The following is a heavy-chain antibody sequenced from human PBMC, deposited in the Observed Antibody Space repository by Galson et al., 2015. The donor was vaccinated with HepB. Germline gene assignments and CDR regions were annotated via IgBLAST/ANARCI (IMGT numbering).Heavy chain of an antibody. D-gene: IGHD1-14*01. Sequence: SLRLSCAASGFSFSDFAMHWVRQAPDKGLEWVAVIGESGGIKLYRDSVKGRFTISRDNSKDTLYLQMNSLSVEDTAVYYCAKDLITGSPDYFDYWGQGTLVTVSS. CDR3: AKDLITGSPDYFDY. V-gene: IGHV3-30-3*01. CDR2: IGESGGIK. CDR1: GFSFSDFA. J-gene: IGHJ4*02.